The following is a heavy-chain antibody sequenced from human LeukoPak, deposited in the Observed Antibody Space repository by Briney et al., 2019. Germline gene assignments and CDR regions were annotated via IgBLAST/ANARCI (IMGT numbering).Heavy chain of an antibody. Sequence: GGSLRLSCAASGFTVSSNYMSWVRQAPGKGLEWVAVIWYDGSNKYYADSVKGRFTISRDNSKNTLYLQMNSLRAEDTAVYYCAKQGAGRIYYYYGMDVWGKGTTVTVSS. V-gene: IGHV3-33*08. CDR2: IWYDGSNK. D-gene: IGHD6-19*01. J-gene: IGHJ6*04. CDR3: AKQGAGRIYYYYGMDV. CDR1: GFTVSSNY.